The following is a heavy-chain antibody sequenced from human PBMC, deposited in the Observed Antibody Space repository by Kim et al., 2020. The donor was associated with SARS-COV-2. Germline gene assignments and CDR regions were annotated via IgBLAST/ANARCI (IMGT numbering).Heavy chain of an antibody. V-gene: IGHV3-11*04. CDR3: ARDRIGSGWYRYYYYYGMDV. J-gene: IGHJ6*02. D-gene: IGHD6-19*01. Sequence: RVTISRDNAKNSLYLQMNSLRAEDTAVYYCARDRIGSGWYRYYYYYGMDVWGQGTTVTVSS.